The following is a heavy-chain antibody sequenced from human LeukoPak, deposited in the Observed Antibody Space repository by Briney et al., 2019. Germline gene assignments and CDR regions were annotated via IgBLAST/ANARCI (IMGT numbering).Heavy chain of an antibody. CDR3: AKSPRSAADNWFDP. J-gene: IGHJ5*02. V-gene: IGHV3-23*01. CDR1: GFTLSTYA. CDR2: ISAGGGST. D-gene: IGHD6-13*01. Sequence: GGSLRLSCADSGFTLSTYAMNWVRQAPGKGLEWVSGISAGGGSTYYADSMKGRLTISRDNSKNTLYLQMNSLTVEDTAVYYCAKSPRSAADNWFDPWGQGTLVTVSS.